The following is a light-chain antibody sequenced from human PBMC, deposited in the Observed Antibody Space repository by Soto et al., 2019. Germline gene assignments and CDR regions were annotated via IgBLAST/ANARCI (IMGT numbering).Light chain of an antibody. V-gene: IGKV1-9*01. CDR3: QQLNSYPLT. CDR2: AAS. J-gene: IGKJ4*01. Sequence: DIQLTQSPSFLSASVGDRVTITCRASQGISSYLSWYQQKPGKAPMILIYAASTLQTGVPSKFSGSGSGTDFTLTISSLQPEDSATYYCQQLNSYPLTFGGGTKVDI. CDR1: QGISSY.